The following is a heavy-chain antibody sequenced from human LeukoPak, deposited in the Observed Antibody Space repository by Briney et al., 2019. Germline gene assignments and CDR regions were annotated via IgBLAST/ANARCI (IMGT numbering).Heavy chain of an antibody. CDR1: GFTFSSYA. Sequence: PGGSLRLSCAASGFTFSSYAMSWVRQAPGKGLEWVSAISGSGGSTYYADSVKGRFTISRDNAKNTLYLQMNSLRVEDTAVYYCAREKMDSSGSDPFDIWGQGTMVTVSS. CDR2: ISGSGGST. CDR3: AREKMDSSGSDPFDI. D-gene: IGHD3-22*01. V-gene: IGHV3-23*01. J-gene: IGHJ3*02.